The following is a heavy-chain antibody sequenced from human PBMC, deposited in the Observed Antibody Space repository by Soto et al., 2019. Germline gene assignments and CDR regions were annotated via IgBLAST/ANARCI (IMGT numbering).Heavy chain of an antibody. CDR3: ARRLDDRADEGFDV. CDR2: IIPLFGTT. CDR1: GGTFSTYT. V-gene: IGHV1-69*18. Sequence: QVHLVQSGAEVRKPGSSVKVSCKTSGGTFSTYTIYWVRQAPGQGLEWMGRIIPLFGTTKYAQNFQDRVTITAEESTSTTDMELSSLRAEATAVYYCARRLDDRADEGFDVWGEGTAVTVSA. J-gene: IGHJ3*01. D-gene: IGHD3-16*01.